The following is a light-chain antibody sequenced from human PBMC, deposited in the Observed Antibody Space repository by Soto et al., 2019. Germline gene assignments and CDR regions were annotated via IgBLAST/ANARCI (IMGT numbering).Light chain of an antibody. CDR3: QQYGSSPP. J-gene: IGKJ4*01. CDR2: GAS. Sequence: SQSAAAVPLTTGDRVTLSCRASQSVSIDLAWYQQKPGQAPRLLIYGASSRATGIPDRFSGIGSGTDFTLTISRLEPEGFAVYYWQQYGSSPPFGGVSKV. V-gene: IGKV3-20*01. CDR1: QSVSID.